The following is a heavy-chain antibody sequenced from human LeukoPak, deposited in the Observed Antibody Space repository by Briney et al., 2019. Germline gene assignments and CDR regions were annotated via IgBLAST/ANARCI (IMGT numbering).Heavy chain of an antibody. D-gene: IGHD3-10*01. CDR1: GDSISNSKW. CDR2: VHHTGRT. V-gene: IGHV4-4*02. J-gene: IGHJ4*02. Sequence: SETLSLTCAVFGDSISNSKWWNWVRQSPGKGLEWLGEVHHTGRTDYNPSLKSRVTISTDMSKNQFSLKLSSVTAADTAVYYCAQSPSGVQLDYWGQGTLVTVSS. CDR3: AQSPSGVQLDY.